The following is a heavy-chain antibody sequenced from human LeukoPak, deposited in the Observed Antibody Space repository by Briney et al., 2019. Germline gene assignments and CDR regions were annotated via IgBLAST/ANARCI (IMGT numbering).Heavy chain of an antibody. V-gene: IGHV1-24*01. Sequence: ASVNVSCKVSGYTLTELSMHWVRQAPGKGLEWMGGFDPEDGETIYAQKFQGRVTMTEDTSTDTAYMELSSLRSEDTAVYYCATGISGSYYYFDYWGQGTLVTVSS. CDR3: ATGISGSYYYFDY. CDR2: FDPEDGET. CDR1: GYTLTELS. J-gene: IGHJ4*02. D-gene: IGHD1-26*01.